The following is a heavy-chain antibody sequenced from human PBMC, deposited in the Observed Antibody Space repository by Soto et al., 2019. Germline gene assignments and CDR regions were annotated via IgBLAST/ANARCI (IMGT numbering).Heavy chain of an antibody. CDR3: ARETDCSGGSCYSGIDY. V-gene: IGHV4-31*03. CDR1: GGSISSGGYY. D-gene: IGHD2-15*01. CDR2: IYYSGST. J-gene: IGHJ4*02. Sequence: QVQLQESGPGLVKPSQTLSLTCTVSGGSISSGGYYWSWIRQHPGKGLEWFGYIYYSGSTYYNPSLKSRVTRAVDTTKNQFSLKLSSVTAADTAVYYCARETDCSGGSCYSGIDYWGQGTQVTVSS.